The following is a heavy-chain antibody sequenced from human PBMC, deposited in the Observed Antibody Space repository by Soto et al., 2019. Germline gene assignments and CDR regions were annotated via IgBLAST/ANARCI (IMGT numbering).Heavy chain of an antibody. CDR2: ISGSGGST. D-gene: IGHD1-26*01. CDR3: AKDPYSGSYYSYFDY. CDR1: GFTFSSYA. Sequence: PGGSLRLSWAASGFTFSSYAMIWVRQAPGKGLEWVSAISGSGGSTYYADSVKGRFTISRDNSKNTLYLQMNSLRAEDTAVYYCAKDPYSGSYYSYFDYWGQGTLVTVSS. J-gene: IGHJ4*02. V-gene: IGHV3-23*01.